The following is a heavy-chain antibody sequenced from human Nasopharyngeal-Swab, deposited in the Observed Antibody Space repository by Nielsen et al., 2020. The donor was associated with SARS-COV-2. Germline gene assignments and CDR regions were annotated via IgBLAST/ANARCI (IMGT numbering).Heavy chain of an antibody. CDR1: GYNFTTYD. V-gene: IGHV1-2*02. Sequence: ASVKVSCKASGYNFTTYDFNWVRQATGQGLEWMGWINPNSGGTNYAQKFQGRVTMTRDTSISTAYMELSRLRSDDTAVYYCADQAHYYGMDVWGQGTTVTVSS. J-gene: IGHJ6*02. CDR2: INPNSGGT. CDR3: ADQAHYYGMDV.